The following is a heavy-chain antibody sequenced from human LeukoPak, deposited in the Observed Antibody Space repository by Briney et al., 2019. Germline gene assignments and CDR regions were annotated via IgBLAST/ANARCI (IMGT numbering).Heavy chain of an antibody. CDR2: ISGSGGST. Sequence: GGSLRLSCAASGFPFTIYWMSWVRQAPGKGLEWVSAISGSGGSTYYADSVKGRFTISRDNSKNTLYLQMNSLRAEDTAVYYCAKVGGELSFDYWGQGTLVTVSS. CDR3: AKVGGELSFDY. J-gene: IGHJ4*02. CDR1: GFPFTIYW. V-gene: IGHV3-23*01. D-gene: IGHD3-16*02.